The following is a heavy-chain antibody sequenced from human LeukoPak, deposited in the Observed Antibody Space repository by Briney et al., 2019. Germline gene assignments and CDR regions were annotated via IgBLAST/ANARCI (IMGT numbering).Heavy chain of an antibody. V-gene: IGHV3-30*18. CDR2: ISFDGSNT. CDR1: GFTFRGYG. J-gene: IGHJ4*02. Sequence: GGSLRLSCAASGFTFRGYGIHWVRQAPGKGLEWVACISFDGSNTYYVDSVKGRFTISRDNSKNTLYLQMSSLRPEDTALYYCAKDGFWTSRTSYHGAHFFDHWGQGIQVTVSS. D-gene: IGHD3/OR15-3a*01. CDR3: AKDGFWTSRTSYHGAHFFDH.